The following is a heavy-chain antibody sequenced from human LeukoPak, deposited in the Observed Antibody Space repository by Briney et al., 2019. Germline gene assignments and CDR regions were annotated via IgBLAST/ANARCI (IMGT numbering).Heavy chain of an antibody. D-gene: IGHD1-26*01. J-gene: IGHJ6*03. V-gene: IGHV3-23*01. CDR1: GFTFSSYA. CDR2: ISGSGGST. Sequence: PGGSLRLSCAASGFTFSSYAMSWVRQAPGKGLEWVSAISGSGGSTYYADSVKGRFTISRDNSKNTLYLQMNSLRAEDTALYYCARDGINYSYYYYYMDVWGKGTTVTVSS. CDR3: ARDGINYSYYYYYMDV.